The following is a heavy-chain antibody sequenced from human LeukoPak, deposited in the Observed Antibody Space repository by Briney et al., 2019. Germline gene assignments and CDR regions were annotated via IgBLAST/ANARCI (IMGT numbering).Heavy chain of an antibody. CDR2: ISSSSSYT. CDR3: ARVKAGYLNYVNWFDP. J-gene: IGHJ5*02. CDR1: GFTFSDYY. V-gene: IGHV3-11*06. D-gene: IGHD3-9*01. Sequence: GGSLRLSCAASGFTFSDYYMSWIRQAPGKGLEWVSYISSSSSYTNYADSVKGRFTISRDNANNSLYLQMNSLRAEDTAVYYCARVKAGYLNYVNWFDPWGQGALVTVSS.